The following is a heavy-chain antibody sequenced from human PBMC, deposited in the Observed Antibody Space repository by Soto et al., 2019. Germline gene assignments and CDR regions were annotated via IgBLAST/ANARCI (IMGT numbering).Heavy chain of an antibody. CDR1: GFSFSSSW. CDR3: GRDPYYGAIDY. V-gene: IGHV3-7*01. J-gene: IGHJ4*02. D-gene: IGHD3-10*01. CDR2: IKKDGTEI. Sequence: EVQLMESGGGLVQPGGSLRLSCVTSGFSFSSSWMAWVRQAPGKGLEWVADIKKDGTEINYVDSVKGRVTISRDNAMISLYLQMDSLRVDDTAVYYCGRDPYYGAIDYWGLGTQVIVSS.